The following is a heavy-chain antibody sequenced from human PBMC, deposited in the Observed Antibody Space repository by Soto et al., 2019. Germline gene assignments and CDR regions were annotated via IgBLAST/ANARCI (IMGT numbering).Heavy chain of an antibody. Sequence: GGSLRLSCAVSGVTLTNVWMNWVRQAPGKGPEWVGRIKSKTDGGTADYAAPVKGRFTISRDDSENTLYLQMNSLKTEDTAVYYCCGWYKGNWFDPWGQGSLVTVSS. D-gene: IGHD6-19*01. CDR2: IKSKTDGGTA. J-gene: IGHJ5*02. CDR1: GVTLTNVW. CDR3: CGWYKGNWFDP. V-gene: IGHV3-15*07.